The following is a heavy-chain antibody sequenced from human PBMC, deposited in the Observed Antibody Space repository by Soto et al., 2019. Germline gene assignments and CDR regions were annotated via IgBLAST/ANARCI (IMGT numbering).Heavy chain of an antibody. CDR3: ARGVDMEA. CDR1: GGSFSGYY. V-gene: IGHV4-34*01. D-gene: IGHD5-12*01. Sequence: KTSETLSLTCAVYGGSFSGYYWSWIRQPPGKGLEWIGEINHSGSTNYNPSLKSRVTISVDTSKNQFSLKLSSVTAADTAVYYCARGVDMEAWGQGTLVTVSS. J-gene: IGHJ5*02. CDR2: INHSGST.